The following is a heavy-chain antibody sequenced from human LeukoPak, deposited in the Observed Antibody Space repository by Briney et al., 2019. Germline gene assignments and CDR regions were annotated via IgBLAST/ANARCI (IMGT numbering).Heavy chain of an antibody. CDR3: ARGPPITMVRGVINPPEDY. J-gene: IGHJ4*02. CDR1: GYTFTSYG. Sequence: GASVKVSCKASGYTFTSYGISWVRQAPGQGLEWMGWISAYNGNTNYAQKLQGRVTMTTDTSTSTAYMELRSLRSDDTAVYYCARGPPITMVRGVINPPEDYWGQGTLVTVSS. D-gene: IGHD3-10*01. CDR2: ISAYNGNT. V-gene: IGHV1-18*01.